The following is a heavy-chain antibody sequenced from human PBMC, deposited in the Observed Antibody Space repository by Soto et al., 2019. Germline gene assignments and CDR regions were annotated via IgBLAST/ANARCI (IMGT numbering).Heavy chain of an antibody. J-gene: IGHJ4*02. V-gene: IGHV1-18*04. CDR2: ISAYNGNT. D-gene: IGHD2-21*02. CDR3: ARENPVTAIPMEFDY. Sequence: QVQLVQSGAEVKKPGASVKVSCKASGYTFTSYGISWARQAPGQGLAWMGWISAYNGNTNYAQTLQGRVTMTTDTSTSTAYMELRSLRSDDTAVYYCARENPVTAIPMEFDYWGQGTLVTVSS. CDR1: GYTFTSYG.